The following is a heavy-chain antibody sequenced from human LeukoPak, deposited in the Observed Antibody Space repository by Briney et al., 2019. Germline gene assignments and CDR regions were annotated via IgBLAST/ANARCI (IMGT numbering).Heavy chain of an antibody. CDR3: ARDFAMARVFDF. Sequence: ASVKVSCKACGYDLNTYAFIWVRQAPGQALEWMGWISAYNGKTEYAQNLRGRVTMTTDISTGTAYMDLRGLTSDDTAVYYCARDFAMARVFDFWGHGTLVTVSS. D-gene: IGHD3-10*01. V-gene: IGHV1-18*01. CDR2: ISAYNGKT. J-gene: IGHJ4*01. CDR1: GYDLNTYA.